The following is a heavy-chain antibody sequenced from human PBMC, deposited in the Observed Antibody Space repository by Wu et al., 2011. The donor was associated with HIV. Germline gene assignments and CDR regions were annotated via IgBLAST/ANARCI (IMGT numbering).Heavy chain of an antibody. D-gene: IGHD2-15*01. J-gene: IGHJ4*02. Sequence: QVQLVQSGAEVKKPGASVKVSRKASGYTFTGYYMYWVRQAPGQGLEWMGWINPKNGGTNYAQKFQGRVTMTRDTSISTAYMELSRLRSDDTAVYYCARPYCSDGNCLGFDYWGQGTLVTVSS. CDR3: ARPYCSDGNCLGFDY. CDR2: INPKNGGT. CDR1: GYTFTGYY. V-gene: IGHV1-2*02.